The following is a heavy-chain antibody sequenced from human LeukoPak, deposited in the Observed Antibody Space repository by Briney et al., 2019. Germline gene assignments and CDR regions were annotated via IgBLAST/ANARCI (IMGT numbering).Heavy chain of an antibody. V-gene: IGHV4-39*01. Sequence: SETLSLTCTVSGGSISSYYWGWIRQPPGKGLEWIGNIYYSGNTYYNPSLKSRVTISVDTSKNQFSLKLRSVTAADTAVFYCARRNKAVPGDAFDMWGQGTMVTVSS. J-gene: IGHJ3*02. CDR3: ARRNKAVPGDAFDM. CDR1: GGSISSYY. CDR2: IYYSGNT. D-gene: IGHD6-19*01.